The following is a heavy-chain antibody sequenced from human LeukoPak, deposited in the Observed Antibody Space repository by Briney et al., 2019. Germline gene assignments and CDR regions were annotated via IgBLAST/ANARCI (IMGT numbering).Heavy chain of an antibody. CDR3: ARAGSSGYYYFQH. CDR1: GYLISSGYS. V-gene: IGHV4-38-2*01. J-gene: IGHJ1*01. Sequence: SETLSLTCVVSGYLISSGYSWGWIRRPPGKGGEWIGSIYHSGSTHYNPSLKSRVTISIDTSKNQFSLNLSSVTAADTAVYYCARAGSSGYYYFQHWGQGTLVTVSS. D-gene: IGHD3-22*01. CDR2: IYHSGST.